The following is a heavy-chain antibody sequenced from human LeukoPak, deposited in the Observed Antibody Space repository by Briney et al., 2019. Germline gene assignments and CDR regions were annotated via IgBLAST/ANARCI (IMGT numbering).Heavy chain of an antibody. V-gene: IGHV1-2*02. CDR1: GYTFTGYY. D-gene: IGHD2-2*02. Sequence: GASVKVSCRASGYTFTGYYMHWVRQAPGQGLEWMGWINPNSGGTNYAQKFQGRVTMTRDTSISTAYMELSRLRSDDTAVYYCARGGPYCSSTSCYTQDYWGQGTLVTVSS. CDR2: INPNSGGT. CDR3: ARGGPYCSSTSCYTQDY. J-gene: IGHJ4*02.